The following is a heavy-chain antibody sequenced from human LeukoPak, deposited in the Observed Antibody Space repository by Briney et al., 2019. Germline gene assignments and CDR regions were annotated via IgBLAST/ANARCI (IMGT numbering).Heavy chain of an antibody. Sequence: GGSLRLSCAASGFTFSSYSMNWVRQAPGKGLEWVSSISSSSSYIYYADSVKGRFTISRDNSKNSLYLQMNSLRTEDTAVYYCAKDYLGGYSYGSPFEYWGQGTLVTVSS. V-gene: IGHV3-21*01. CDR2: ISSSSSYI. CDR1: GFTFSSYS. CDR3: AKDYLGGYSYGSPFEY. D-gene: IGHD5-18*01. J-gene: IGHJ4*02.